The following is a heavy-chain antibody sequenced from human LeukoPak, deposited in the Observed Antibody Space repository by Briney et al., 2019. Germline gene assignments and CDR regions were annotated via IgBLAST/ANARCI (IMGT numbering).Heavy chain of an antibody. V-gene: IGHV3-30*18. CDR3: AKDRGARVRSIDY. D-gene: IGHD4-17*01. CDR2: ISYDGSNK. Sequence: GRSLRLSCAASGFTFSSYGMHWVRQAPGKGLEWVAVISYDGSNKYYADSVKGRFTISRDNSKNTLYLQMNSLRAEDTAVYYRAKDRGARVRSIDYWGQGTLVTVSS. J-gene: IGHJ4*02. CDR1: GFTFSSYG.